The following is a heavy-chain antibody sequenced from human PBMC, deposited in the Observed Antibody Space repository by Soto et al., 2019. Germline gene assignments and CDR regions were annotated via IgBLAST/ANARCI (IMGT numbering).Heavy chain of an antibody. Sequence: SETLSLTCSVSNGSVSSPLSYWGWIRQPPGKRPQWIGVIYFSGITSYNPSLKSRVTISVDTSKNQISLNLTSVTAADTAVYYCAATPRYWGQGTLVPSPQ. J-gene: IGHJ4*02. V-gene: IGHV4-39*07. CDR3: AATPRY. D-gene: IGHD1-26*01. CDR1: NGSVSSPLSY. CDR2: IYFSGIT.